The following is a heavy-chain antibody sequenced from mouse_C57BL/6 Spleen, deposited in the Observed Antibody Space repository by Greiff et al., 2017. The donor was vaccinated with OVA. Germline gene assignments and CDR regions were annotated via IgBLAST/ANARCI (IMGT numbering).Heavy chain of an antibody. CDR1: GFTFSSYA. J-gene: IGHJ2*01. Sequence: EVQLQESGGGLVKPGGSLKLSCAASGFTFSSYAMSWVRQTPEKRLEWVATISDGGSYTYYPDNVKGRFTISRDNAKNNLYLQMSHLKSEDTAMYYCARESDLLFDYWGQGTTLTVSS. CDR2: ISDGGSYT. CDR3: ARESDLLFDY. V-gene: IGHV5-4*01.